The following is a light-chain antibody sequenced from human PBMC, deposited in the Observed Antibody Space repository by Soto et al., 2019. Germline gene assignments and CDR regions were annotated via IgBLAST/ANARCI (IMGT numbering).Light chain of an antibody. Sequence: DIQMTQSPSTLSASVGDRVTITCRASHSISGLLAWYQQKPGKAPKLLIYDISNLESGVPSRFSGSGSGTEFTLTISSLLPDDFATYYCQQYNTFSYTFGQGTRLEIK. V-gene: IGKV1-5*01. J-gene: IGKJ2*01. CDR1: HSISGL. CDR2: DIS. CDR3: QQYNTFSYT.